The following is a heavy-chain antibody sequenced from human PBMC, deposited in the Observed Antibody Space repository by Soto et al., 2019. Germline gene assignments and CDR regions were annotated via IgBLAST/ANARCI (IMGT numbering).Heavy chain of an antibody. J-gene: IGHJ6*02. Sequence: QVQLVQSGAEVKKPGASVQVSCKASGYTFTGYYMHWVRQAPGQGLEWMGWINPNSGGTNYAQKFQGRVTMTRDTYISTAYMELSRLRSDDTAVYYCARDGVLRFLEWSLVYYYYGMDVWGQGSTVTVSS. V-gene: IGHV1-2*02. CDR2: INPNSGGT. D-gene: IGHD3-3*01. CDR3: ARDGVLRFLEWSLVYYYYGMDV. CDR1: GYTFTGYY.